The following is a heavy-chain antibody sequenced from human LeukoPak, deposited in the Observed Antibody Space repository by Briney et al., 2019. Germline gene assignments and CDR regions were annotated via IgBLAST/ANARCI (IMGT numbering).Heavy chain of an antibody. CDR1: GGSISSSNW. CDR2: IYHSGNT. J-gene: IGHJ4*02. Sequence: TSETLSFTCAVSGGSISSSNWWSWIRQPPGKGLEWIWEIYHSGNTRYNPSLKSRVTISVDKSKTQFSLKLSSVTAADTAVYYCARELVDIVVVVGAMTQPYYFDYWGQGTLVTVSS. CDR3: ARELVDIVVVVGAMTQPYYFDY. V-gene: IGHV4-4*02. D-gene: IGHD2-15*01.